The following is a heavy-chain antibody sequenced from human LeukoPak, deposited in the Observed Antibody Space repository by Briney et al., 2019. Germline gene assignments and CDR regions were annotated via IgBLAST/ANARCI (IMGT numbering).Heavy chain of an antibody. J-gene: IGHJ4*02. Sequence: SQTLSLTCTVSGGSISSGGYYWSWIRQHPGKGLEWIGYIYYSGSTYYNPSLKSRVTISVDTSKNQFSLKLSSVTAADTAVYYCARVATVFGKNFDYWGQGTLVTVSS. CDR3: ARVATVFGKNFDY. CDR2: IYYSGST. D-gene: IGHD5-12*01. CDR1: GGSISSGGYY. V-gene: IGHV4-31*03.